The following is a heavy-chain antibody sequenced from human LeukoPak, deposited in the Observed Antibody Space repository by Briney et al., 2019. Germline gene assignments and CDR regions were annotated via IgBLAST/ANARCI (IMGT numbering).Heavy chain of an antibody. V-gene: IGHV4-39*01. Sequence: SGTLSLTCGVSGGSISSSSYYWGWIRQPPGKGLEWVGTIYYSGSTYYNPSLKSRVTISVDTSKNQFSLKLSSVTAADTAVYYCARQGWSSVSGYSFDYWGQGTLVTVSS. CDR3: ARQGWSSVSGYSFDY. CDR2: IYYSGST. D-gene: IGHD5/OR15-5a*01. CDR1: GGSISSSSYY. J-gene: IGHJ4*02.